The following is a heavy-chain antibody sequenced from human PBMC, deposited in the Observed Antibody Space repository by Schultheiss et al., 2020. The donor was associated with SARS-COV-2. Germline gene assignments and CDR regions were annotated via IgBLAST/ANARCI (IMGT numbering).Heavy chain of an antibody. CDR1: GFTFSSYG. CDR3: ARGGYYYDSSGYGH. J-gene: IGHJ1*01. Sequence: GESLKISCAASGFTFSSYGMHWVRQAPGKGLEWVAVIWYDGSNKYYADSVKGRFTISRDNSKNTLYLQMNSLRAEDTAVYYCARGGYYYDSSGYGHWGQGTLVTVS. D-gene: IGHD3-22*01. V-gene: IGHV3-33*01. CDR2: IWYDGSNK.